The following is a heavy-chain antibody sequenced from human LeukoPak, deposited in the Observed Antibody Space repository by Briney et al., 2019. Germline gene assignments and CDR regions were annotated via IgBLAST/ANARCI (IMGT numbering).Heavy chain of an antibody. D-gene: IGHD3-10*01. Sequence: ESGPTLGKPTQTLTLTCTFSGFSLGTSGVGVGWVRQPPVKALEWSELIYGDDDKRYSPSLKSRLTITKDTYKNQVLLTMTNMDPVDTATYYGAHRFLYYGSGPQGGAFDIWGQGTMVTVPS. CDR1: GFSLGTSGVG. CDR3: AHRFLYYGSGPQGGAFDI. J-gene: IGHJ3*02. V-gene: IGHV2-5*02. CDR2: IYGDDDK.